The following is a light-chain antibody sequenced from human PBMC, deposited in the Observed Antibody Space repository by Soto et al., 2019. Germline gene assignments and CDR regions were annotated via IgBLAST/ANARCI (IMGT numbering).Light chain of an antibody. J-gene: IGLJ1*01. CDR1: SSDIGGHDD. Sequence: QSVLTQPASVSGSPGQSITISCTGTSSDIGGHDDVSWYQQHPGKVPKLLLYGVTDRPSGVSDRFSGSKSGNVASLTISGLQAEDEADYYCCSYTSDFTPYVFGTGTKLTVL. CDR2: GVT. CDR3: CSYTSDFTPYV. V-gene: IGLV2-14*03.